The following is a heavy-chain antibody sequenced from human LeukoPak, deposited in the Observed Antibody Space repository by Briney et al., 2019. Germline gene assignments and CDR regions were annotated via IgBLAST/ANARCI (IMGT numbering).Heavy chain of an antibody. J-gene: IGHJ3*02. D-gene: IGHD6-19*01. Sequence: GGSPRLSCAASRFTFSSYDIHWVRQAPGKGLEWVAVISYDGSHKYYADSVKGRFTISRDNSKNTLYLQMNSLRVEDTAVYYCAKERIAVADDAFDIWGQGTMVTVSS. CDR1: RFTFSSYD. V-gene: IGHV3-30*18. CDR3: AKERIAVADDAFDI. CDR2: ISYDGSHK.